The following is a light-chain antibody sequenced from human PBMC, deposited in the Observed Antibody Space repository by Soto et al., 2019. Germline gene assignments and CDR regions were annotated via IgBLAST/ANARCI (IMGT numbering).Light chain of an antibody. Sequence: SYELTQPPSVSVSPGQTASITCSGDKLGNKYASWYQQKPGQSPVLVIYQDTKRPSGNPERFSGSNSGNTATLTISGTQAMDEADYYCQAWDSSVVFGGGTKLNVL. V-gene: IGLV3-1*01. CDR2: QDT. J-gene: IGLJ2*01. CDR3: QAWDSSVV. CDR1: KLGNKY.